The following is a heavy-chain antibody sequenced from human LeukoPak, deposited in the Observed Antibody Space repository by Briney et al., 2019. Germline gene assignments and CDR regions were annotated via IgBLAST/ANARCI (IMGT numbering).Heavy chain of an antibody. V-gene: IGHV4-31*03. D-gene: IGHD2-15*01. CDR1: GGSISSGGYY. CDR2: IYYSGST. CDR3: ARQQLGYCSGGSCYNGWYFDL. J-gene: IGHJ2*01. Sequence: PSQTLSLTCTVSGGSISSGGYYWSWIRQHPGKGLEWIGYIYYSGSTYYNPSLKSRVTISVDTSKNQFSLKLSSVTAADTAAYYCARQQLGYCSGGSCYNGWYFDLWGRGTLVTVSS.